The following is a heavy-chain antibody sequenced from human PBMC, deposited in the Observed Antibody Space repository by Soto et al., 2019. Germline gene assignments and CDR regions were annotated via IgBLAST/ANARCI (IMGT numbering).Heavy chain of an antibody. CDR2: INGDGSAT. CDR3: VRSDWFDP. CDR1: GLAFSHYW. J-gene: IGHJ5*02. Sequence: GGSLRLSCTASGLAFSHYWMHWVRQAPGKGLMWVSRINGDGSATTYADSVKGRFTISRDNAKNTLYLQMNSLRAEDTAVYYCVRSDWFDPWGQGTLVTVSS. V-gene: IGHV3-74*01.